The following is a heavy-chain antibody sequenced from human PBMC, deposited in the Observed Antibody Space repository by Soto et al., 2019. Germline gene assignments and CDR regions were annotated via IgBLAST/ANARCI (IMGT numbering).Heavy chain of an antibody. CDR1: VGTFSTSA. V-gene: IGHV1-69*12. D-gene: IGHD2-8*01. Sequence: QVQLEQSGAEVKKPGSSVKVSCKASVGTFSTSAISWVRQAPGQGLEWMGGIMPIFRTPDYAQKFQGRVTVSADESTSTAYMELSGLRSDDTAVYYCARDNDRPQLGGNYYYILDVWGQGTTITVSS. CDR3: ARDNDRPQLGGNYYYILDV. J-gene: IGHJ6*02. CDR2: IMPIFRTP.